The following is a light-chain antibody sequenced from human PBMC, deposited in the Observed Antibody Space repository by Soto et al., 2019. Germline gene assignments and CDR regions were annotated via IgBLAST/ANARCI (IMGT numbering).Light chain of an antibody. CDR1: QSISSW. CDR2: KAS. J-gene: IGKJ2*01. Sequence: DIQMTQSPSTLSASVGDRVTITCRASQSISSWLAWYQQKPGKAPKLLIYKASSLESGVPSRFSGSGSGTEFTRPISSLQPDDCATYYCQQYNRYLYTFGQGAKLEIK. CDR3: QQYNRYLYT. V-gene: IGKV1-5*03.